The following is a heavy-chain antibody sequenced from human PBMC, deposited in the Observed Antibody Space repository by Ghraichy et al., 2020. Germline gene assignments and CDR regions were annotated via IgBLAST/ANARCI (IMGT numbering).Heavy chain of an antibody. CDR2: IYYSGST. CDR3: ARDYAYSSSWYWFDP. CDR1: GGSISSYY. V-gene: IGHV4-59*01. J-gene: IGHJ5*02. Sequence: SETLSLTCTVSGGSISSYYWSWIRQPPGKGLEWIGYIYYSGSTNYNPSLKSRVTISVDTSKKQFSLKLSSVTAADTAVYYCARDYAYSSSWYWFDPWGQGTLVTVSS. D-gene: IGHD6-13*01.